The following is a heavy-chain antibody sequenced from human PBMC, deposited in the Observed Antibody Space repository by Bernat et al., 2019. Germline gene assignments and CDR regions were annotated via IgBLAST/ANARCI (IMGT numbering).Heavy chain of an antibody. D-gene: IGHD6-13*01. V-gene: IGHV3-53*01. CDR2: IDSGGTT. Sequence: EVQLVESGGGLIQPGGSLRLSCAASGFTVNSNYMSWVRQAPGKGLEWVSLIDSGGTTYYADSVKGRFTISRDNSKNTLYLQMNSLRAEDTAVYYCAKASYSSSWENWYFDLWGRGTLVTVSS. J-gene: IGHJ2*01. CDR3: AKASYSSSWENWYFDL. CDR1: GFTVNSNY.